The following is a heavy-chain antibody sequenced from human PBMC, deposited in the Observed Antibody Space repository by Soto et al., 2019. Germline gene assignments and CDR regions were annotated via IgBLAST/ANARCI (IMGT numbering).Heavy chain of an antibody. Sequence: SVKVSCKASGGTFSSYAISWVRQAPGQGLEWMGGIIPIFGTANYAQKFQGRVTITADESTSTAYMELSSLRSEDTAVYYCASRQLPPEGSYYYYGMDVWGQGTTVTVSS. J-gene: IGHJ6*02. CDR3: ASRQLPPEGSYYYYGMDV. CDR1: GGTFSSYA. V-gene: IGHV1-69*13. D-gene: IGHD3-10*01. CDR2: IIPIFGTA.